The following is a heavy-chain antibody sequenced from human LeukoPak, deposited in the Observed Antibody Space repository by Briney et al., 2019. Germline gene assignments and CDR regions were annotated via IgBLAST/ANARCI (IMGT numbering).Heavy chain of an antibody. CDR3: ARGVGYCSDGSCAFDP. J-gene: IGHJ5*02. CDR2: ISTNTGNP. CDR1: GYTFTSYA. V-gene: IGHV7-4-1*01. Sequence: GASVRVSCKASGYTFTSYAMSWVRQAPGQGLEWMGWISTNTGNPTYAEGFTGRFVFSLDTSVRTAYLQIYSLKAEDTGVYYCARGVGYCSDGSCAFDPWGQGTLVTVSS. D-gene: IGHD2-15*01.